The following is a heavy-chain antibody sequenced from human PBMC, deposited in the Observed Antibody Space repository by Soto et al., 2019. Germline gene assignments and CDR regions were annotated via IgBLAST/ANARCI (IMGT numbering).Heavy chain of an antibody. V-gene: IGHV5-10-1*01. D-gene: IGHD2-2*01. J-gene: IGHJ6*02. Sequence: PGESLKISCKGSGYSFTSYWISWVRQMPGKGLEWMGRIDPSDSYTNYSPSFQGHVTISADKSISTAYLQWSSLKASDTAMYYCARQGCNSTSCYPYYYYGMDVWGQGTTVTVPS. CDR2: IDPSDSYT. CDR1: GYSFTSYW. CDR3: ARQGCNSTSCYPYYYYGMDV.